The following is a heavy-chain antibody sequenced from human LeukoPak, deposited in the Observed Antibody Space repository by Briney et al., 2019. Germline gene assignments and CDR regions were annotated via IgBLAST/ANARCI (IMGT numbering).Heavy chain of an antibody. V-gene: IGHV3-66*03. Sequence: GGSLRLSCAVSGFRFSDYYMSWVRQAPGKGLEWVGLIRDSGEAFYADFARGRFAISRDESENTLYLQMNSLRVEDTAVYFCARDRAANEDWVEFDPWGQGTPVIVSS. CDR2: IRDSGEA. CDR1: GFRFSDYY. CDR3: ARDRAANEDWVEFDP. D-gene: IGHD3/OR15-3a*01. J-gene: IGHJ5*02.